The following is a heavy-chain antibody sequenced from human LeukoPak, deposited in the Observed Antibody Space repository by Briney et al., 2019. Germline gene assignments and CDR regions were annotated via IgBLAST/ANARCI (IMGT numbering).Heavy chain of an antibody. V-gene: IGHV4-34*01. J-gene: IGHJ5*02. CDR2: INHSGST. CDR1: GGSFSGYY. D-gene: IGHD3-3*01. Sequence: SETLSLTCAVYGGSFSGYYWSWIRQPPGKGLEWIGEINHSGSTNYNPSLKSRVTISVDTSKNQFSLKLSSVTAADTAVYYCAREAPDFWSGYYGTNWFDPWGQGTLVTVSS. CDR3: AREAPDFWSGYYGTNWFDP.